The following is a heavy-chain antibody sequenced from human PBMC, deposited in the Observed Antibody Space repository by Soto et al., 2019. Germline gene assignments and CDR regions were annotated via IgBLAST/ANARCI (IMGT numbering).Heavy chain of an antibody. Sequence: PSVKVSCKASGYTFTGYYMHWVRQDPGQGLEWMGWINPNSGGTNYAQKFQGWVTMTRDTSISTVYMELSSLRSEDTAVYYCARGGRYYDSSGYRTHDAFDIWGQGTMVTVSS. D-gene: IGHD3-22*01. V-gene: IGHV1-2*04. CDR1: GYTFTGYY. CDR2: INPNSGGT. J-gene: IGHJ3*02. CDR3: ARGGRYYDSSGYRTHDAFDI.